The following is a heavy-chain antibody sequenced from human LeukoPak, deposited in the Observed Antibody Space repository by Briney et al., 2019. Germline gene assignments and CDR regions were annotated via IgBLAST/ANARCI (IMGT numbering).Heavy chain of an antibody. CDR1: GYTFTSYG. J-gene: IGHJ4*02. Sequence: GASVMVSCKASGYTFTSYGISWVRQAPGQGLEWMGWISAYNGNTNYAQKLQGRVTMTTDTSTSTAYMELRSLRSDDTAVYYCARDRSDIVVVPAAAPLDYWGQGTLVTVSS. D-gene: IGHD2-2*01. CDR3: ARDRSDIVVVPAAAPLDY. V-gene: IGHV1-18*01. CDR2: ISAYNGNT.